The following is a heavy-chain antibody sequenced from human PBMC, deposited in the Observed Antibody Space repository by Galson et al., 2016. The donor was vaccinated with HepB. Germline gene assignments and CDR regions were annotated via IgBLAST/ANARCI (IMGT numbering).Heavy chain of an antibody. Sequence: SLRLSCAASGFTFSTYAMHWVRQAPGKGLEWVALISYDGSNKYYADSVKGRFTISRDNSKNTLYLQMDSLRAEDTAVYYCAREDSSGYYYFDYWGQGTLVTVSS. CDR3: AREDSSGYYYFDY. D-gene: IGHD3-22*01. CDR2: ISYDGSNK. J-gene: IGHJ4*02. V-gene: IGHV3-30*04. CDR1: GFTFSTYA.